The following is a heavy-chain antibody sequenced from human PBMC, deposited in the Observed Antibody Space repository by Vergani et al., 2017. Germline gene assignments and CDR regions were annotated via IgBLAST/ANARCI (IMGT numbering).Heavy chain of an antibody. CDR1: GYTFTSYD. CDR3: ARVRHKNILTGHTDRTTRKRTRYGMDV. D-gene: IGHD3-9*01. J-gene: IGHJ6*02. Sequence: QVQLVQSGAEVKKPGASVKVSCKASGYTFTSYDINWVRQATGQALECMGWMNPNSGNTGYAQKFQGRVTMTRNTSIRKAYMELSSLRSEDTAVYYCARVRHKNILTGHTDRTTRKRTRYGMDVWGQGTTVTVSS. V-gene: IGHV1-8*01. CDR2: MNPNSGNT.